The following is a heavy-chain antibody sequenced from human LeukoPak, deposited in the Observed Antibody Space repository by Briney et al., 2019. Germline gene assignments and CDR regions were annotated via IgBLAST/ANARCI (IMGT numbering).Heavy chain of an antibody. CDR2: ISYDGSNK. D-gene: IGHD2-15*01. Sequence: GGSLRLSCAASGFTFSSYGMHWVRQAPGKGLEWVAVISYDGSNKYYADSVKGRFTISRDNSKNTLYLQMNSLRAEDTAVYYCAKPRFRSLYCSGGSCYSAAFDIWGQGTMVTVSS. J-gene: IGHJ3*02. V-gene: IGHV3-30*18. CDR3: AKPRFRSLYCSGGSCYSAAFDI. CDR1: GFTFSSYG.